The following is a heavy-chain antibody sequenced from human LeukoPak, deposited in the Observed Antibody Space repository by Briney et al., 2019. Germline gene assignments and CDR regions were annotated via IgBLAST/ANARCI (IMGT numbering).Heavy chain of an antibody. D-gene: IGHD3-22*01. J-gene: IGHJ4*02. CDR1: GYTFTSYY. V-gene: IGHV1-46*01. Sequence: GASVKVSCKASGYTFTSYYMHWVRQAPGQGLEWMGIINPSGGSTSYAQKFQGRVTMTRDTSTSTVYMELSSLTSEDTAVYYCARGPAMDEEYYYDSSGYYYVFGFDYWGQGTLVTVSS. CDR3: ARGPAMDEEYYYDSSGYYYVFGFDY. CDR2: INPSGGST.